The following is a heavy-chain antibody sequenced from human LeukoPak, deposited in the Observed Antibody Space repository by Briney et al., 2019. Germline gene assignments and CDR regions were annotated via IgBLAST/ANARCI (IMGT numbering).Heavy chain of an antibody. J-gene: IGHJ6*03. V-gene: IGHV4-59*01. D-gene: IGHD6-6*01. CDR3: ARDWGVSARPGYMDV. CDR1: GGSISGYY. Sequence: SETLSLTCTVSGGSISGYYWSWIRQPPGEGLEWIGYIYNSGNTNYNPSLKSRVTISVDTSKNQFSLKLTSVTAADTAVYYCARDWGVSARPGYMDVWGKGTTVTVSS. CDR2: IYNSGNT.